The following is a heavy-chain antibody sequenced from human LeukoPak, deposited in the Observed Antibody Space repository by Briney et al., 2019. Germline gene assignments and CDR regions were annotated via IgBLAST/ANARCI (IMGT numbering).Heavy chain of an antibody. CDR1: GFTFGTHP. V-gene: IGHV3-23*01. D-gene: IGHD3-3*01. CDR2: ISGSATGSRT. Sequence: QPGGSLRLSCAASGFTFGTHPMTWVRQAPGKGLEWVSAISGSATGSRTYYADSVKGRFTISRDNFKNTVDLVMNNLRAEDTGVYYCAKFGDVGVVSPFDYWGQETLLTVSS. J-gene: IGHJ4*02. CDR3: AKFGDVGVVSPFDY.